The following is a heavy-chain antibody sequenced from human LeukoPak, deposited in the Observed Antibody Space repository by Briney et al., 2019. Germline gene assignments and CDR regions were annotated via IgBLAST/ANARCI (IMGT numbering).Heavy chain of an antibody. Sequence: ASAKVSCKASGYTFTGYYMHWVRQAPGQGLEWMGWINPDSGGTNYAQKFQGRVTMTRDMSTSTVYMELSSLRSEDTAVYYCARATMTTGAFDYWGQGTLVTVSS. J-gene: IGHJ4*02. CDR2: INPDSGGT. V-gene: IGHV1-2*02. CDR3: ARATMTTGAFDY. CDR1: GYTFTGYY. D-gene: IGHD4-11*01.